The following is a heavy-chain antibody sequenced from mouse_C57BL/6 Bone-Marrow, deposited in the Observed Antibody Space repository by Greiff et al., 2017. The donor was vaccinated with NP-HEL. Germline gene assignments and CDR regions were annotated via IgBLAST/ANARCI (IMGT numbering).Heavy chain of an antibody. J-gene: IGHJ2*01. CDR1: GYTFTSYT. V-gene: IGHV1-4*01. D-gene: IGHD2-4*01. CDR3: AKYDYEN. CDR2: INPSSGYT. Sequence: QVQLQQSGAELARPGASVKMSCKASGYTFTSYTMHWVKQRPGRGLEWIGYINPSSGYTKYNQKFKDKATLTADKSSSTAYMQLSSLTSEDSAVYYCAKYDYENWGQGTTLTVSS.